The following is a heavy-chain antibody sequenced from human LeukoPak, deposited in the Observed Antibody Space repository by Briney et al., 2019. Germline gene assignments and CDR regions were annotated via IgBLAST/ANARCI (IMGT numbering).Heavy chain of an antibody. Sequence: GGSLRLSCTASGFTFGDYAMSWFRQAPGKGLERVGFIRSKAYGGTTEYAASVKGRFIISRDDSKSIAYLQMNSLKTEDTAVYYCTRVGIGGNSDYWYFDLWGRGTLVAVSS. V-gene: IGHV3-49*03. CDR1: GFTFGDYA. D-gene: IGHD4-23*01. CDR3: TRVGIGGNSDYWYFDL. J-gene: IGHJ2*01. CDR2: IRSKAYGGTT.